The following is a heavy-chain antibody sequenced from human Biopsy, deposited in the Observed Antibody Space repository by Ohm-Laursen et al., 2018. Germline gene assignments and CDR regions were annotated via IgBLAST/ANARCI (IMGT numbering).Heavy chain of an antibody. D-gene: IGHD3-10*01. J-gene: IGHJ5*02. Sequence: KVSCKTSGYTFTSYEINWVRQATGQGLEWMGWMNPDSGNTGYAQNFQGRVTMTRNTSISTAYMELSSLRSEDTAVYFCARADPPLFYYGSGSSNWFDPWGQGTLVTVSS. CDR3: ARADPPLFYYGSGSSNWFDP. CDR2: MNPDSGNT. CDR1: GYTFTSYE. V-gene: IGHV1-8*01.